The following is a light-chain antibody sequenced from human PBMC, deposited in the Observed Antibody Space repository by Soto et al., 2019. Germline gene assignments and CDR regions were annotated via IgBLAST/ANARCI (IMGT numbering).Light chain of an antibody. J-gene: IGKJ2*01. Sequence: IVLTQSPGKLSLSPGETATLACRASQSVSRKDFAWYQQRPGQAPRLLIYHSSTRATGISDRFSGGGSGTDFTLTISRLEAEDSAVYFCLQYGTSPLYAFGQGTKVDIK. CDR1: QSVSRKD. CDR2: HSS. V-gene: IGKV3-20*01. CDR3: LQYGTSPLYA.